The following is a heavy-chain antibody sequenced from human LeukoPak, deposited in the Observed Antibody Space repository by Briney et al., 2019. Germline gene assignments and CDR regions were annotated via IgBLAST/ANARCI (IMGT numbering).Heavy chain of an antibody. CDR3: ARGTSSSNSNWFDP. Sequence: GASVKVSCKASGYTFTAYYMHWVRQAPGQGLEWMGRFDANSGGTNYAQKFQDRVTMTRDTSISTAYMELSRLRSDDTAVYYCARGTSSSNSNWFDPWGQGTLVTASS. D-gene: IGHD4-11*01. CDR1: GYTFTAYY. J-gene: IGHJ5*02. V-gene: IGHV1-2*06. CDR2: FDANSGGT.